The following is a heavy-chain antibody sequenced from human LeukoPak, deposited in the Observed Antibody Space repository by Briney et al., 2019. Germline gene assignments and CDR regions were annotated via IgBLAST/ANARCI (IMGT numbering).Heavy chain of an antibody. J-gene: IGHJ5*02. CDR1: GGTFSSYA. CDR3: ARAVLVTGTPLEA. CDR2: ISAYNGNT. D-gene: IGHD1-20*01. V-gene: IGHV1-18*01. Sequence: ASVKVSCKASGGTFSSYAISWVRQAPGQGLEWMGWISAYNGNTNYAQKLQGRVTMTTDTSTSTAYMELRSLRSDDTAVYYCARAVLVTGTPLEAWGQGTLVTVSS.